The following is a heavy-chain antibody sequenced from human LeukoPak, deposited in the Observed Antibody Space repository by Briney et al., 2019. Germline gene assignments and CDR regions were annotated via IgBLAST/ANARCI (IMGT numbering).Heavy chain of an antibody. CDR3: ARENYYDSSGYPDAFDI. CDR1: GGSFSGYY. V-gene: IGHV4-34*01. D-gene: IGHD3-22*01. J-gene: IGHJ3*02. Sequence: SETLSRTCAVYGGSFSGYYWSWIRQPPGKGLEWIGEINHSGSTNYNPSLKSRVTISVDTSKNQFSLKLSSVTAAETAVYYCARENYYDSSGYPDAFDIWGQGTMVTVSS. CDR2: INHSGST.